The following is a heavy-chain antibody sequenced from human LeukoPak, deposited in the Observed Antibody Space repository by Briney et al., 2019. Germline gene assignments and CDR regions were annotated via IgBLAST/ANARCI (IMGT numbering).Heavy chain of an antibody. CDR3: ARAYYDSMDV. J-gene: IGHJ6*02. CDR2: IIPIFGTA. V-gene: IGHV1-69*05. CDR1: GGTFSSYA. D-gene: IGHD3-22*01. Sequence: SVKVSCKASGGTFSSYAISWVRQAPGQGLEWMGGIIPIFGTANYAQKFQGRVTMTRNTSISTAYMELSSLRSEDTAVYYCARAYYDSMDVWGQGATVTVSS.